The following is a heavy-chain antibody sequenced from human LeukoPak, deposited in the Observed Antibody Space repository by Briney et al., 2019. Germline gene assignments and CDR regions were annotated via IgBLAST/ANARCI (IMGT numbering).Heavy chain of an antibody. CDR1: GGTFSSYA. D-gene: IGHD5-18*01. Sequence: VASVKVSCKASGGTFSSYAISWVRQAPGQGLEWMGGIIPIFGTANYAQKFQGRVTITTDESTSTAYMELNSLRSEDTAVYYCARGYSYGWFDFDYWGQGTLVTVSS. J-gene: IGHJ4*02. CDR2: IIPIFGTA. CDR3: ARGYSYGWFDFDY. V-gene: IGHV1-69*05.